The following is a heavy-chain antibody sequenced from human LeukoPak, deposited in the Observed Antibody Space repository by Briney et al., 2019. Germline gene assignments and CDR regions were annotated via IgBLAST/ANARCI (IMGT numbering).Heavy chain of an antibody. CDR2: IIPILGIA. V-gene: IGHV1-69*10. CDR3: ARGDSSGYLDY. D-gene: IGHD3-22*01. Sequence: GASVKVSCKASGGTFSSYTISWVRQAPGQGLEWMGGIIPILGIANYAQKFQGRVTITADKSTSTAYMELSSLRSEDTAVYYCARGDSSGYLDYWGQGTLVTVSS. CDR1: GGTFSSYT. J-gene: IGHJ4*02.